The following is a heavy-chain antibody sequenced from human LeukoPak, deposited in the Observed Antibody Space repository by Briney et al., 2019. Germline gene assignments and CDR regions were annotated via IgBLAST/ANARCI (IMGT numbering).Heavy chain of an antibody. CDR3: ARDMEQQLAPFDY. D-gene: IGHD6-13*01. J-gene: IGHJ4*02. CDR1: GYIFPSFY. CDR2: IDPSGGIT. V-gene: IGHV1-46*01. Sequence: ASVKVSCKASGYIFPSFYIHWVRQVPGQGLEWMGIIDPSGGITTYAQKFQGGVIMTADTSTNTVYLELSSLKSEDTAVYYCARDMEQQLAPFDYWGQGTLVTVSS.